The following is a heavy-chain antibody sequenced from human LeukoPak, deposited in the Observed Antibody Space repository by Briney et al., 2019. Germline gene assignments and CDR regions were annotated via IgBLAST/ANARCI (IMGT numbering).Heavy chain of an antibody. Sequence: ASVKVSCKASGYTFTTYALHWVRQAPGQRLEWMGWINAGNGNTKYSQKFQGRVTITRDTSASTAYMELSSLRSEDTAVYYCARAQQWHQFDYWGQGTLSPSPQ. D-gene: IGHD6-19*01. J-gene: IGHJ4*02. V-gene: IGHV1-3*01. CDR2: INAGNGNT. CDR1: GYTFTTYA. CDR3: ARAQQWHQFDY.